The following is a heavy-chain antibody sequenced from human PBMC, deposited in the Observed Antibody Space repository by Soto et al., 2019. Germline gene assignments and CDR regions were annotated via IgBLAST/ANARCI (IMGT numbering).Heavy chain of an antibody. D-gene: IGHD2-15*01. J-gene: IGHJ5*02. CDR2: INAGNGNT. V-gene: IGHV1-3*01. CDR3: ARDGRVCSGGSCYLSWFDP. Sequence: GASVKVSCKASGYTFTSYAMHWVRQAPGQRLEWMGWINAGNGNTKYSQKFQGRVTITRDTSASTAYMELSSLRSEDTAVYYCARDGRVCSGGSCYLSWFDPWGQGTLVTVSS. CDR1: GYTFTSYA.